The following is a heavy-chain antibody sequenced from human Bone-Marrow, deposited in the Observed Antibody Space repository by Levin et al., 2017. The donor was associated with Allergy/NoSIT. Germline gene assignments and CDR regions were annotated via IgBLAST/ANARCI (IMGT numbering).Heavy chain of an antibody. CDR2: ISGSGRSP. CDR1: GFKFSSYA. Sequence: GGSLRLSCAASGFKFSSYAMSWVRQAPGKGLEWVSAISGSGRSPFYAVSVEGRFTISRDNSMNTLYLQMTSLRVEDTAVYHSAKVPTTSSDGGLLDYWGQGILVTVSS. V-gene: IGHV3-23*01. CDR3: AKVPTTSSDGGLLDY. D-gene: IGHD6-6*01. J-gene: IGHJ4*02.